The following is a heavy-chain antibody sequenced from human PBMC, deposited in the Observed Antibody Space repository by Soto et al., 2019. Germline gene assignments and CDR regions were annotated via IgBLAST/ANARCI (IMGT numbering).Heavy chain of an antibody. CDR1: GYTFGWYG. Sequence: GASVKVSCKASGYTFGWYGVTWVRQAPGQGLEWMGWISGYNGETKYAENFRGRVTMTTDTSTNTAYLELRTLRSNDTAVYYCARDPRLKLRYFDWVTTPAVFDYWGQATLVTVSS. CDR2: ISGYNGET. J-gene: IGHJ4*02. D-gene: IGHD3-9*01. CDR3: ARDPRLKLRYFDWVTTPAVFDY. V-gene: IGHV1-18*01.